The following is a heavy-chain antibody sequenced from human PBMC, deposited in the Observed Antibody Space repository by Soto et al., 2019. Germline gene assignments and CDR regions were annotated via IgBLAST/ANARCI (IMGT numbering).Heavy chain of an antibody. J-gene: IGHJ4*02. Sequence: GESLKISCKGSGYSFTSYWIGWVRQMPGKGLEWMGIIYPGDSDTRYSPSFQGQVTISADKSISTDYVQWISLKASDTAMYYCASHSSSCYYCGCTGQATLVVFAS. CDR1: GYSFTSYW. CDR3: ASHSSSCYYCGC. V-gene: IGHV5-51*01. D-gene: IGHD6-13*01. CDR2: IYPGDSDT.